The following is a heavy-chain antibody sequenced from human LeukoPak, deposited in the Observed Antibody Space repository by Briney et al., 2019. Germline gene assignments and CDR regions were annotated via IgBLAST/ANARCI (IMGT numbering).Heavy chain of an antibody. Sequence: SETLSLTCAVYGGSFSGYYWSWIRQPPGKGLEWIGEINHSGNSNYNPSLKSRVTISLDTSKNQFSLKLTSVTAADTAVYYCTREGYDILTGDYIVDWGQGTLVTVSS. J-gene: IGHJ4*02. CDR1: GGSFSGYY. CDR3: TREGYDILTGDYIVD. CDR2: INHSGNS. V-gene: IGHV4-34*01. D-gene: IGHD3-9*01.